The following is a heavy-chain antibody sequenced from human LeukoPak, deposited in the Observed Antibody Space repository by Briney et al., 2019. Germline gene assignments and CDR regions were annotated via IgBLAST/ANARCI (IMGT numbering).Heavy chain of an antibody. CDR1: GYTFTSYY. Sequence: GASVKVSCKASGYTFTSYYMHWVRQAPGQGLEWMGIINPSGGSTSYAQKFQGRVTMTRATSTRTAHIELSSLRSEDTAVYYCARDWAPILTPALADYWGQGTLVTVSS. CDR2: INPSGGST. V-gene: IGHV1-46*01. J-gene: IGHJ4*02. CDR3: ARDWAPILTPALADY. D-gene: IGHD2-8*01.